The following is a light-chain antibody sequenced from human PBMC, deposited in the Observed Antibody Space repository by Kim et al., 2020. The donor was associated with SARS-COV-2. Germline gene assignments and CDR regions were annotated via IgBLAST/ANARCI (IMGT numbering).Light chain of an antibody. V-gene: IGKV1-5*03. Sequence: SASVADRVPITCRATESVVIWLAWYQQKPGKAPKLLIQTTSTLESGVPSRFSGSGSGTEFTLTISSLQPDDFATYYCQQYHTYSTFGQGTKVDIK. J-gene: IGKJ1*01. CDR2: TTS. CDR1: ESVVIW. CDR3: QQYHTYST.